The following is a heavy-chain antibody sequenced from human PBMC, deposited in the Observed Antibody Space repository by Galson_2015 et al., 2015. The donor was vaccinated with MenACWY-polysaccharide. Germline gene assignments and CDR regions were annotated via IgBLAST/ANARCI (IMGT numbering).Heavy chain of an antibody. V-gene: IGHV4-39*01. CDR2: VYYSGST. CDR1: GGSISSSSYY. J-gene: IGHJ5*02. CDR3: ARRISGYSSSWYWFDP. D-gene: IGHD6-13*01. Sequence: ETLSLTCTVSGGSISSSSYYWGWIRQPPGKGLEWIGSVYYSGSTYYNPSLKSRVTISVDTSKNQFSQKLSSVTAADTAVYYCARRISGYSSSWYWFDPWGQGTLVTVSS.